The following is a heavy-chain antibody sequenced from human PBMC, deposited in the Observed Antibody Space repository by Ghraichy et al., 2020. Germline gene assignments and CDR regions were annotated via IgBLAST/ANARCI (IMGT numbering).Heavy chain of an antibody. CDR1: GYTFADYG. J-gene: IGHJ4*02. V-gene: IGHV1-18*01. CDR2: IGAYSGNT. Sequence: ASVKVSCKASGYTFADYGLSWVRQAPGQGLEWMGWIGAYSGNTNYAQKFQGRVTMTTDTSTTTAYMELRTLRSDDTAVYYCARAGATVTSHFDYWGQGTLVTVSS. D-gene: IGHD4-11*01. CDR3: ARAGATVTSHFDY.